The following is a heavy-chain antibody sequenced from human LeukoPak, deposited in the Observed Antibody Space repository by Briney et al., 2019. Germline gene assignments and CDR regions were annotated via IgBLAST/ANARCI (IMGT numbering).Heavy chain of an antibody. J-gene: IGHJ3*02. CDR1: GGSISNASYF. CDR3: ARGIQSSFDI. V-gene: IGHV4-31*02. CDR2: IYYSGST. Sequence: PSETLSLTCTVSGGSISNASYFWSWIRQHPVKGLEWIGYIYYSGSTYYNPSLKSRVTISVDTSKNQFSLKLSSVTAADTAVYYCARGIQSSFDIWGQGTMVTVSS. D-gene: IGHD6-13*01.